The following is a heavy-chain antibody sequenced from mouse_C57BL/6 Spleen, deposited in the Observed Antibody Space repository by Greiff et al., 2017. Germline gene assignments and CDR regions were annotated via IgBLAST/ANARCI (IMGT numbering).Heavy chain of an antibody. CDR3: ARGDGYYEYYFDY. D-gene: IGHD2-3*01. CDR2: INPSSGYT. J-gene: IGHJ2*01. V-gene: IGHV1-7*01. CDR1: GYTFTSYW. Sequence: VKVVESGAELAKPGDSVKLSCKASGYTFTSYWMHWVKQRPGQGLEWIGYINPSSGYTKYNQKFKDKATLTADKSSSTAYMQLSSLTYEDSAVYYCARGDGYYEYYFDYWGQGTTLTVSS.